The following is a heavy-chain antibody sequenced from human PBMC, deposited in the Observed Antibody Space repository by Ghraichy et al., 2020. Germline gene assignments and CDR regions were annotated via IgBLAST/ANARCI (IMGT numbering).Heavy chain of an antibody. D-gene: IGHD2-15*01. J-gene: IGHJ5*02. Sequence: SETLSLTCTVSGGSISSGSYYWSWIRQPAGKGLEWIGRIYTSGSTNYNPSLKSRVTISVDTSKNQFSLKLSSVTAADTAVYYCARGIIGYCSGGSCYSNWFDPWGQGTLVTVSS. V-gene: IGHV4-61*02. CDR1: GGSISSGSYY. CDR2: IYTSGST. CDR3: ARGIIGYCSGGSCYSNWFDP.